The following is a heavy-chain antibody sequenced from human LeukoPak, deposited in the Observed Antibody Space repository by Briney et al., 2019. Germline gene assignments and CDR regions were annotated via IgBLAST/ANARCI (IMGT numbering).Heavy chain of an antibody. CDR2: ISGSGTST. D-gene: IGHD3-10*01. V-gene: IGHV3-23*01. Sequence: GGSLRLSCAASGFTFSTYAMGWVRQAPGKGLEWVSFISGSGTSTYYADSVKGRFTISRDNSKNTLSLQMNSLRVEDTAVYYCAKDLYYGSGSKFDDWGQGTLATVSS. CDR3: AKDLYYGSGSKFDD. CDR1: GFTFSTYA. J-gene: IGHJ4*02.